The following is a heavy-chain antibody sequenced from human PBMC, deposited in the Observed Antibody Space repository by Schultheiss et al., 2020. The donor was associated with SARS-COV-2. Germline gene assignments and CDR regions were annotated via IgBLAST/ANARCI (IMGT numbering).Heavy chain of an antibody. Sequence: GGSLRLSCAASGFIFSNAWMNWVRQAPGKGLEWVGRIKSYVNGGTIDYAAPVKGRFTISRDDSKDALYLQMNSLTTEDTALYYCTTTRDYYYMVVWGKGTTVTVAS. CDR3: TTTRDYYYMVV. D-gene: IGHD3-10*01. J-gene: IGHJ6*03. CDR1: GFIFSNAW. V-gene: IGHV3-15*07. CDR2: IKSYVNGGTI.